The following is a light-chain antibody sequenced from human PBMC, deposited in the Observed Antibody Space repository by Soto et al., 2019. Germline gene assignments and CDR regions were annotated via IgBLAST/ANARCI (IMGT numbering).Light chain of an antibody. CDR3: QKYNSAPLT. CDR1: QGISNF. J-gene: IGKJ4*01. CDR2: AAS. Sequence: DIQMTQSPSSLSASVGDRVTLTCRASQGISNFLAWYQQKPGKVPKLLIYAASTLQSGVPSRFSGSGSGTDFTLTISSLQPEDVATYYCQKYNSAPLTFCGGTKVEIK. V-gene: IGKV1-27*01.